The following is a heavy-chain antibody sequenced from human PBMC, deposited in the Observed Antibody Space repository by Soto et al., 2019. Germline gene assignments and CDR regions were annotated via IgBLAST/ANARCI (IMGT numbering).Heavy chain of an antibody. Sequence: EVQLVESGGGLVKPGGSLRLSCAASGFTFTSYSMNWVRQAPGKGLEWVAYISTSSSYRYYADSVKGRFTISRDNAKNSLYLHMNSLRSEDTAVYYVAILGGYSYTFDYGGQGPLVTFSA. CDR1: GFTFTSYS. CDR2: ISTSSSYR. V-gene: IGHV3-21*05. D-gene: IGHD5-18*01. J-gene: IGHJ4*02. CDR3: AILGGYSYTFDY.